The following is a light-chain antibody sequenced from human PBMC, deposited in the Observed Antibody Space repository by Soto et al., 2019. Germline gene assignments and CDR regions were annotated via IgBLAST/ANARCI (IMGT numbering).Light chain of an antibody. CDR3: ETWDSNTRV. J-gene: IGLJ2*01. Sequence: QAVVTQSSSASASLGSSVTLTCTLSSGHSSYIIAWHQQQPGKAPRYLMKLEGSGSYNKGSGVPDRVSGSSSGADRYLTISNLQFEDEANYYCETWDSNTRVFGGGTKVTVL. CDR2: LEGSGSY. V-gene: IGLV4-60*02. CDR1: SGHSSYI.